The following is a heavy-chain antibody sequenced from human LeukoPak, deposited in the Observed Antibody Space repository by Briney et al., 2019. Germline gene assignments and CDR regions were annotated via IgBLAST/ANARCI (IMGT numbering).Heavy chain of an antibody. J-gene: IGHJ5*02. CDR2: IYYSGST. V-gene: IGHV4-39*01. Sequence: SETLSLTCTVSGGSISSSSYYWGWIRQPPGKGLEWIGSIYYSGSTYYNPSLKSRVTISVDTSKNQFSLKLSSVTAADTAVYYCARLQLLDVITSSGQGTLVTVSS. D-gene: IGHD3-16*01. CDR1: GGSISSSSYY. CDR3: ARLQLLDVITS.